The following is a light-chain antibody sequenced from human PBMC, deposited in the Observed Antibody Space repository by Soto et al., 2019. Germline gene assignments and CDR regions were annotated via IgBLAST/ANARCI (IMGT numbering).Light chain of an antibody. Sequence: ETVLTQSPGTLSLSPGERATLSCRASQTIRSNYLAWYRQTPGQAPRLLIYGASNRATGIADRFSGSGSGTDFPLLISRLEPEDFALCYCPQYGSSRWTFGQGTKVEIK. V-gene: IGKV3-20*01. J-gene: IGKJ1*01. CDR3: PQYGSSRWT. CDR1: QTIRSNY. CDR2: GAS.